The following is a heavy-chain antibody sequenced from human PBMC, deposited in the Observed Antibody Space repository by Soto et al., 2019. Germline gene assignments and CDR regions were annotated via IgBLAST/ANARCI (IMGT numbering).Heavy chain of an antibody. J-gene: IGHJ4*02. D-gene: IGHD3-22*01. CDR3: ARGPTDYYDNSANNLLDY. V-gene: IGHV1-18*01. CDR1: GYTFITYG. Sequence: QVQLLQSRAEVKKPGASVKVSCKASGYTFITYGVSWVRQAPGQGLDWLGWISTYNGNTRYAERLQGRVTMTTDTTTNTAYMELRNLRSDDTAVYYCARGPTDYYDNSANNLLDYWGQGTLVTVSS. CDR2: ISTYNGNT.